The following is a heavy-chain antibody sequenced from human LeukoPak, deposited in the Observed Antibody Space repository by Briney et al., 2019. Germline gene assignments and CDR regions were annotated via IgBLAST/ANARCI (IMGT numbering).Heavy chain of an antibody. Sequence: PGGSLRLSCAASGFTFSSYGMHWVRQAPGKGLEWVAVIWYDGSNKYYADSVKGRFTISGDNSKNTLYLQMNSLRAEDTAVYYCARGYSGYDSWFDYWGQGTLVTVSS. CDR3: ARGYSGYDSWFDY. CDR1: GFTFSSYG. D-gene: IGHD5-12*01. J-gene: IGHJ4*02. CDR2: IWYDGSNK. V-gene: IGHV3-33*01.